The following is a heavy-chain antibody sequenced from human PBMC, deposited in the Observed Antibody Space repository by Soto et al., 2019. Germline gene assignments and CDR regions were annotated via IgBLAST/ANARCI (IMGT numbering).Heavy chain of an antibody. J-gene: IGHJ3*02. Sequence: QITLKESGPTLVKPTQTLTLTCTFSGFSLRTSGVGVGWIRQPPGKALEWLALIYWDDDKRYSPSLKSRLTITKDTSKNQVVLTMTNMDPVDTATYYCAHRQLKGYGDPLASSAFDIWGQGTMVTVSS. D-gene: IGHD4-17*01. CDR1: GFSLRTSGVG. V-gene: IGHV2-5*02. CDR3: AHRQLKGYGDPLASSAFDI. CDR2: IYWDDDK.